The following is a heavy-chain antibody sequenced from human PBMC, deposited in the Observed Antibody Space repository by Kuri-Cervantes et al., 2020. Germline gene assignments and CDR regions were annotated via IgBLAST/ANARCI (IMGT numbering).Heavy chain of an antibody. J-gene: IGHJ4*02. D-gene: IGHD1-1*01. Sequence: GESLKISCAASGFTFSDYCMGWIRQAPGKGLEWVPYISSSGSTIYYADSVKGRFTISRDNAKNSLYLQMNSLRAEDTAVYYCARDRRTSRTFDYWGQGTLVTVSS. CDR2: ISSSGSTI. CDR1: GFTFSDYC. V-gene: IGHV3-11*01. CDR3: ARDRRTSRTFDY.